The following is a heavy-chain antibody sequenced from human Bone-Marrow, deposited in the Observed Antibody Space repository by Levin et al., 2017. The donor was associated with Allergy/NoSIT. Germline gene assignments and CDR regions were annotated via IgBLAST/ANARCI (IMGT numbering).Heavy chain of an antibody. J-gene: IGHJ4*02. CDR2: IDWDDDE. V-gene: IGHV2-70*17. D-gene: IGHD2-2*01. CDR3: ARIPSYCASTNCYTGNY. CDR1: GFSLTTNGIC. Sequence: GSGPTLVKPTQTLTLTCTFSGFSLTTNGICVTWIRQPPGKALEWLARIDWDDDEFYSTSLKTRLTISKDTSKNQVVLRMTNMDPVDTATYYCARIPSYCASTNCYTGNYWGQGILVTVS.